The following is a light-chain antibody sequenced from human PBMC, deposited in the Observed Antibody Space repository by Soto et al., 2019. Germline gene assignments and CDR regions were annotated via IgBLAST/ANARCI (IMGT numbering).Light chain of an antibody. CDR1: AGAVTSGIH. CDR2: GTS. J-gene: IGLJ2*01. V-gene: IGLV7-43*01. CDR3: LSGCGGTGV. Sequence: QAVVTQEPSLTGSPGGTVTLTCAGTAGAVTSGIHPNWFQQKSGQPPRSLIFGTSNKHSWAPARFSGSHLGGKAALTLSGVQPEDEAEYYCLSGCGGTGVFGGGTKLTVL.